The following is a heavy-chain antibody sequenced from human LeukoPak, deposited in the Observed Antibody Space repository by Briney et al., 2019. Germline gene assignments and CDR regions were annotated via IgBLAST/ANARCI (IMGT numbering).Heavy chain of an antibody. CDR1: GFTFGDYG. CDR3: ARSYGYCSSTSCYHFRGDYFDY. J-gene: IGHJ4*02. D-gene: IGHD2-2*03. CDR2: MNWNGGGT. V-gene: IGHV3-20*04. Sequence: GGSLRLSCAASGFTFGDYGMSWVRHAPGKGLEWVSGMNWNGGGTVYADSVKERFTISRDNAKNSLYLQMNSLSAEDTALYYCARSYGYCSSTSCYHFRGDYFDYWGQGTLVTVSS.